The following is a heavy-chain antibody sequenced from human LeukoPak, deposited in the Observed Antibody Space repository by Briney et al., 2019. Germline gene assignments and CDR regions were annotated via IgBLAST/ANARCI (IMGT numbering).Heavy chain of an antibody. V-gene: IGHV4-59*01. Sequence: PSETLSLTCTVSGDSISSYYWSWIRQPPGKGLEWIGYIYYSGSTNYNPSLKSRVTISVDTSKNQFSLKLSSVTAADTAVYYCAREGTGYYFDYWGQGTLVTVSS. CDR1: GDSISSYY. J-gene: IGHJ4*02. D-gene: IGHD3/OR15-3a*01. CDR2: IYYSGST. CDR3: AREGTGYYFDY.